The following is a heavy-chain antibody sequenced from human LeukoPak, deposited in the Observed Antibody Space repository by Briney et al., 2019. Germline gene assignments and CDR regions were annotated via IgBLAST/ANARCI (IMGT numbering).Heavy chain of an antibody. CDR1: GFTFSSYS. Sequence: GGSLRLSCAASGFTFSSYSMHWVRQTPGKGLEYVSAIDPNGGNTYYADSVKGRFTISRDNSKSTLSLQMGCLRAEDMAVYYCARVGESGSFDYWGQGILVTVSS. CDR3: ARVGESGSFDY. J-gene: IGHJ4*02. D-gene: IGHD1-26*01. CDR2: IDPNGGNT. V-gene: IGHV3-64*02.